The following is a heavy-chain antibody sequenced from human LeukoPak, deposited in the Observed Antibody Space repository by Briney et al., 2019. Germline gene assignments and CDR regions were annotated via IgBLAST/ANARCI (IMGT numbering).Heavy chain of an antibody. V-gene: IGHV4-59*01. CDR1: GGSISSYY. CDR3: ARIDYGDYGY. D-gene: IGHD4-17*01. J-gene: IGHJ4*02. Sequence: PSETLSLTCTVSGGSISSYYWSWIRQPPGKGPEWIGYIYYSGSTNYNPSLKSRVTISVDTSKNQFSLKLSSVTAADTAVYYCARIDYGDYGYWGQGTLVTVSS. CDR2: IYYSGST.